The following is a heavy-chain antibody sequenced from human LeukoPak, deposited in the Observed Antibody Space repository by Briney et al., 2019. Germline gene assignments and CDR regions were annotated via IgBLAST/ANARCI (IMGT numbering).Heavy chain of an antibody. J-gene: IGHJ4*02. CDR3: ARDPLKAIIAARPAYYFDY. Sequence: ASVKVSCKASGYTFTGYYMHWVRQAPGQGLEWMGWINSNSGGTNYAQKFQGRVTMTRDTSISTAYMELSRLRSDDTAVYYCARDPLKAIIAARPAYYFDYWGQGTLVTVSS. CDR2: INSNSGGT. D-gene: IGHD6-6*01. CDR1: GYTFTGYY. V-gene: IGHV1-2*02.